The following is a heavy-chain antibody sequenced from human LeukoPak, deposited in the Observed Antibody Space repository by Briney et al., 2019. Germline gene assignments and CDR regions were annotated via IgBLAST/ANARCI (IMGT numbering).Heavy chain of an antibody. D-gene: IGHD1-26*01. V-gene: IGHV3-53*01. CDR3: AKRSSTPGASTAYYFDY. CDR2: IYSGGST. J-gene: IGHJ4*02. Sequence: GGSLRLSCAASGFSVSSNYMSWVRQAPGKGLEWVSVIYSGGSTYYADSVKGRFTISRDNSKNTLYLQMNSLRAEDTAVYYCAKRSSTPGASTAYYFDYWGQGTLVTVSS. CDR1: GFSVSSNY.